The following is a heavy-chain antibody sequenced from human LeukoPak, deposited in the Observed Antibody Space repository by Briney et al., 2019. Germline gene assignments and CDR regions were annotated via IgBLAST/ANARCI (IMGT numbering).Heavy chain of an antibody. Sequence: SETLSLTCTVSGGSISSYYWSWIRQPPWKGLEWIGYIYYSGSTNYNPSLKSRVTISVDTSKNQFSLKLSSVTAADTAVYYCARGRGAAGSFDAFDIWGQGTMVTVSS. D-gene: IGHD6-13*01. CDR3: ARGRGAAGSFDAFDI. J-gene: IGHJ3*02. V-gene: IGHV4-59*08. CDR2: IYYSGST. CDR1: GGSISSYY.